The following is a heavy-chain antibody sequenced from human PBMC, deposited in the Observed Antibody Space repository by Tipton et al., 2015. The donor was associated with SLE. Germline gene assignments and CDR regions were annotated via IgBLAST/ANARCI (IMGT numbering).Heavy chain of an antibody. J-gene: IGHJ6*02. D-gene: IGHD3-22*01. Sequence: SLRLSCAASGFTFSSYGMHWVRQAPGTGLEWVAVIWYDGSNKYYADSVKGRFTISRDNSKNTLYLQMNSLRAEDTAVYYCAKFVSGYGYYGMDVWGQGTTVTVSS. CDR1: GFTFSSYG. CDR2: IWYDGSNK. CDR3: AKFVSGYGYYGMDV. V-gene: IGHV3-33*06.